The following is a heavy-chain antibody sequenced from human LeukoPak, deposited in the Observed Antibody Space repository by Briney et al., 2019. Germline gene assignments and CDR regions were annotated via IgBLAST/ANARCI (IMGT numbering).Heavy chain of an antibody. CDR3: VKRELYIVATT. Sequence: GGSLRLSCAASGFTSSGNAMGWVRQAPGKGLEWVSAISPGGSPYYADSVKGRFTISRDNSKNTLYLRMNSLRAEDTAVYYCVKRELYIVATTWGQGTLVTVSS. J-gene: IGHJ5*02. CDR1: GFTSSGNA. D-gene: IGHD5-12*01. CDR2: ISPGGSP. V-gene: IGHV3-23*01.